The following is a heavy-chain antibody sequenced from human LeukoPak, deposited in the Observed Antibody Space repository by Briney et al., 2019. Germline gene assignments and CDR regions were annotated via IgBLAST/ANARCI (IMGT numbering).Heavy chain of an antibody. Sequence: GGSLRLSCAASGFTFSSHAMSWVRQAPGKGLEWVSAISYSGGSTYYADSVKGRFTISRDNSKNTLYLQINSLRAEDTAVYYCAKDRSGLELDYWGQGTLVTASS. V-gene: IGHV3-23*01. CDR2: ISYSGGST. CDR1: GFTFSSHA. CDR3: AKDRSGLELDY. D-gene: IGHD3-10*01. J-gene: IGHJ4*02.